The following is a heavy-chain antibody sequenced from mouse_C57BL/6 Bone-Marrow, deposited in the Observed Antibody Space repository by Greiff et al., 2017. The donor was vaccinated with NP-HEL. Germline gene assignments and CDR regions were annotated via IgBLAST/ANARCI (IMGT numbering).Heavy chain of an antibody. CDR2: ISDGGSYT. V-gene: IGHV5-4*01. CDR1: GFTFSSYA. CDR3: ARDRATTVVDYAMDY. Sequence: EVQVVESGGGLVKPGGSLKLSCAASGFTFSSYAMSWVRQTPEKRLEWVATISDGGSYTYYPDNVKGRFTISRDNAKNNLYLQMRHLKSEDTDMYDCARDRATTVVDYAMDYWGQGTSVTGSS. J-gene: IGHJ4*01. D-gene: IGHD1-1*01.